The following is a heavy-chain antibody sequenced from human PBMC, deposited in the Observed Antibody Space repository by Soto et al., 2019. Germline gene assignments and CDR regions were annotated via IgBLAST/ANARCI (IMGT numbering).Heavy chain of an antibody. Sequence: QVQLVQSGAEVKKPGASVKVSCKATGYPFSTHGITWVRQAPGQGPEWMGWISAYNGNTDSAEKFQGRVTMTTDTSTATAYMELRSLRSDDTAVYYCARDARGPISDSYFHYWGQGTLVIAAS. J-gene: IGHJ4*02. V-gene: IGHV1-18*04. CDR2: ISAYNGNT. D-gene: IGHD3-10*01. CDR1: GYPFSTHG. CDR3: ARDARGPISDSYFHY.